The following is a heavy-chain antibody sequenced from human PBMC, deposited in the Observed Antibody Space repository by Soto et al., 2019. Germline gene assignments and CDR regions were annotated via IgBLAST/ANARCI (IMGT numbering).Heavy chain of an antibody. CDR2: ISSSSSTI. CDR3: ARLAPPDILTGHKIPDLVRYYYYYGMDV. Sequence: GGSLRLSCAASGFTFSSYSMNWVRQAPGKGLEWVSYISSSSSTIYYADSVKGRFTISRDNAKNSLYLQMNSLRDEDTAVYYCARLAPPDILTGHKIPDLVRYYYYYGMDVWGQGTTVTVSS. J-gene: IGHJ6*02. CDR1: GFTFSSYS. V-gene: IGHV3-48*02. D-gene: IGHD3-9*01.